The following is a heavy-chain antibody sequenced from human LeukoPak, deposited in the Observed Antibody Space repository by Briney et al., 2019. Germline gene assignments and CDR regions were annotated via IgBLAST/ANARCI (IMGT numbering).Heavy chain of an antibody. V-gene: IGHV3-53*01. D-gene: IGHD6-13*01. CDR3: VRGVSISSSWYNDL. CDR2: IYSGGST. CDR1: GFTVSSNY. J-gene: IGHJ3*01. Sequence: GGSLRLSCAASGFTVSSNYMSWVRQAPGKGRGWVSVIYSGGSTYYSDSVQGRFTISRDNAKNSLYLQMNSLRAEDTAVYYCVRGVSISSSWYNDLWGQGTMVTVSS.